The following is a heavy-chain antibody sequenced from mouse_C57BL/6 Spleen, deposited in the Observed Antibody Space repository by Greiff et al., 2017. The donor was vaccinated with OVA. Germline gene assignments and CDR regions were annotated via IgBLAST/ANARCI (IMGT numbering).Heavy chain of an antibody. CDR3: TRRRYFDV. CDR2: IDPETGGT. Sequence: QVQLQQSGAELVRPGASVTLSCKASGYTFTDYEMHLVKQTPVHGLVWIGAIDPETGGTAYNQKFEGKAILTADKSSSTAYMELRSLTSEDSAVYYCTRRRYFDVWSTGTTVTVSS. CDR1: GYTFTDYE. V-gene: IGHV1-15*01. J-gene: IGHJ1*03.